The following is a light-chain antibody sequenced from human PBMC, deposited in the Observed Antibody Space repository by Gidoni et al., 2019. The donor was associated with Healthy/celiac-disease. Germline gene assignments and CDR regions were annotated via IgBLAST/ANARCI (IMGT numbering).Light chain of an antibody. Sequence: DIRMTQSPSSLSASVGDRVTITCRASQSISSYLNWYQQKPGKAPKLLIYAASSLQSGVPSRFSGSGSGTDLTLTISSLQPEDFATYYCQQSYSTPPAFGGGTKVEIK. CDR1: QSISSY. CDR3: QQSYSTPPA. J-gene: IGKJ4*01. CDR2: AAS. V-gene: IGKV1-39*01.